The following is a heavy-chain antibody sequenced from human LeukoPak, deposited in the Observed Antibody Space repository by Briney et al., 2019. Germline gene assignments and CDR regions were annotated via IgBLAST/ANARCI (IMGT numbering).Heavy chain of an antibody. J-gene: IGHJ4*02. CDR3: ARDDKSMVSYFFDY. Sequence: GGSLRLSCAASGFTFSSYSMNWVRQAPGKGLEWVSSISSSSSYIYYADSVKGRFTISRDNAKNSLYLQMNSLRAEDTAVYYCARDDKSMVSYFFDYWGQGTLVTVSS. CDR2: ISSSSSYI. CDR1: GFTFSSYS. D-gene: IGHD3-10*01. V-gene: IGHV3-21*01.